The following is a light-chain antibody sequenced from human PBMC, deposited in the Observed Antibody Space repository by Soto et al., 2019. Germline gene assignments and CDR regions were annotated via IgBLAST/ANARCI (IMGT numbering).Light chain of an antibody. J-gene: IGLJ2*01. CDR3: QTWGSGIVV. CDR1: RGHSNYA. Sequence: QLVLTQSPSASASLGASLKLACTRSRGHSNYAIAWHQQQSEKGPRYLMKLNSDGSHSKGDGIPDRFSGSSSGAERYLTISSLQSEDEADYYCQTWGSGIVVFGGGTKLTVL. CDR2: LNSDGSH. V-gene: IGLV4-69*01.